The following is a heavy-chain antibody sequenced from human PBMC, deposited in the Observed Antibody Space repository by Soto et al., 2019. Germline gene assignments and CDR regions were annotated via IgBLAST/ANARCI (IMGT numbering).Heavy chain of an antibody. J-gene: IGHJ4*02. D-gene: IGHD1-20*01. CDR3: AKAISGYNAPLDH. Sequence: EVQLLESGGGLVQPGGSLRLSCAASGFTFSSYAMNWVRQAPGKGLEWVSVIRGSGGSTYYADSVKGRFTISRDNYKNRRYVKMNSLRAGHTAVYYCAKAISGYNAPLDHWGQGTRVTVSS. V-gene: IGHV3-23*01. CDR2: IRGSGGST. CDR1: GFTFSSYA.